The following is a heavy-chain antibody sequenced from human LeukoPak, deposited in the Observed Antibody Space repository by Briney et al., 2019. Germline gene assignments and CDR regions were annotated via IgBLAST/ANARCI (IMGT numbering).Heavy chain of an antibody. CDR2: ISSSGGST. J-gene: IGHJ4*02. Sequence: PGGSLRLSCAASGFTFSSYAMSWVRQAPGKGLEWVSAISSSGGSTYYADSVKGRFTISRDNSKNTLYLQMDSLRAEDTAVYYCAKVPLVTAFKYFDYWGQGTLVTVSS. CDR1: GFTFSSYA. V-gene: IGHV3-23*01. D-gene: IGHD2-21*02. CDR3: AKVPLVTAFKYFDY.